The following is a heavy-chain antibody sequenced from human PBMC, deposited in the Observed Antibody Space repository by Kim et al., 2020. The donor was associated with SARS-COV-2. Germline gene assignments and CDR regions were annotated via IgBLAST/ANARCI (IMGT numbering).Heavy chain of an antibody. J-gene: IGHJ5*02. CDR1: GFSLSTSGVG. CDR3: ARRRSGFWSGYWFDP. Sequence: SGPTLVNPTQTLTLTCTFSGFSLSTSGVGVGWIRQPPGKALEWLALIYWDDDKRYSPSLKSRLTITKDTSKNQVVLTMTNMDPVDTATYYCARRRSGFWSGYWFDPWGQGTLVTVSS. CDR2: IYWDDDK. V-gene: IGHV2-5*02. D-gene: IGHD3-3*01.